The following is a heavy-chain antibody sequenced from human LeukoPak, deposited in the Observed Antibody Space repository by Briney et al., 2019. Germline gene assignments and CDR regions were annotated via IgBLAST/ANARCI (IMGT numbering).Heavy chain of an antibody. V-gene: IGHV1-69*13. Sequence: SVKVSCKASGGTFSSYAISWVRQAPGQGLEWMGGIIPIFGTANYAQKFQGRVTITADESTSTAYMELSSLRSEDTAVYYCARGLQLRKPPFDPWGQGTLVTVSS. CDR1: GGTFSSYA. J-gene: IGHJ5*02. CDR2: IIPIFGTA. CDR3: ARGLQLRKPPFDP. D-gene: IGHD2-2*01.